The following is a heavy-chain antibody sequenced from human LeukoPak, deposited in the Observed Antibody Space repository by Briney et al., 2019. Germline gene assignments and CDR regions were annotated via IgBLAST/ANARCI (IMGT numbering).Heavy chain of an antibody. D-gene: IGHD6-6*01. V-gene: IGHV3-23*01. J-gene: IGHJ4*02. CDR3: AKCFGLAAHPYFDY. CDR2: ISGSGGST. CDR1: GCTFSSYA. Sequence: GGSLRLSCAASGCTFSSYAMSWVRQAPGKGLEWVSAISGSGGSTYYADSVKGRFTISRDNSKNTLYLQMNSPRAEDTAVYYCAKCFGLAAHPYFDYWGQGTLVTVSS.